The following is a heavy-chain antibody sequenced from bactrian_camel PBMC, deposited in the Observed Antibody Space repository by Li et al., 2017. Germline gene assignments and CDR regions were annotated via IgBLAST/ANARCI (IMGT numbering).Heavy chain of an antibody. CDR2: IYSDGSKT. D-gene: IGHD5*01. V-gene: IGHV3S7*01. CDR3: AALLTAPDYGLGTGYVEADFSY. J-gene: IGHJ6*01. Sequence: HVQLVESGGGLVQPGGSLSLSCVASGFTFSMTAMSWVRQAPGKGLEWVSTIYSDGSKTYYADSVKGRFTISRDNAKNTLYLQMNSLKTEDTAVYYCAALLTAPDYGLGTGYVEADFSYWGQGTQVTVS. CDR1: GFTFSMTA.